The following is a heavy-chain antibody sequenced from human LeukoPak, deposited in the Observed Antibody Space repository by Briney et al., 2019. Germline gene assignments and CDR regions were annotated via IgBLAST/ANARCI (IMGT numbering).Heavy chain of an antibody. J-gene: IGHJ3*01. D-gene: IGHD3-22*01. CDR3: AKNHDSNGYHTDDAFDV. V-gene: IGHV3-23*01. Sequence: PGGALRLSCVASGFTFTSYAMNWVRQAPGKGLEWVSVISVSGQSTYYADSVKGRFTISRDTSKNTLYLQMNSLRAEDTGVYYCAKNHDSNGYHTDDAFDVWGQGTMVTVSS. CDR1: GFTFTSYA. CDR2: ISVSGQST.